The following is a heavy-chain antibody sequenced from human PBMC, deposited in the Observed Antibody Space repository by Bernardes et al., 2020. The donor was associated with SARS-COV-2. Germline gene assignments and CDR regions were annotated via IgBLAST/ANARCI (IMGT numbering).Heavy chain of an antibody. CDR1: GGSISSSNYY. Sequence: SESLSLTCAVSGGSISSSNYYWGWQGQPPGKGLEWIGTSYYSGSTYYKPSLKSRVIMCVDANKNQFSLKLSSVTAADTGVYYCARPWRDRSGYYDVFFYSALDVWGQGTTVTVSS. CDR2: SYYSGST. CDR3: ARPWRDRSGYYDVFFYSALDV. V-gene: IGHV4-39*01. D-gene: IGHD3-22*01. J-gene: IGHJ6*02.